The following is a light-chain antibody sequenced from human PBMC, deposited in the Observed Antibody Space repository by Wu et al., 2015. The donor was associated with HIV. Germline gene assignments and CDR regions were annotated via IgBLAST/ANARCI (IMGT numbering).Light chain of an antibody. CDR2: KAS. V-gene: IGKV1-5*03. CDR3: QQYKTFPYT. J-gene: IGKJ2*01. Sequence: DIQMTQSPSTLSASVGDRVIITCRASQTTSHWLAWYQQKPGKAPKLLIYKASILENGVPSRFSGSGSGTEFTLTINSLQPDDFATYFCQQYKTFPYTFGQGTKLEIK. CDR1: QTTSHW.